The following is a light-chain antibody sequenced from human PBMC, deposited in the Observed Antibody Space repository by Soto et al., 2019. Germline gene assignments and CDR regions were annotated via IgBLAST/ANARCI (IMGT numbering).Light chain of an antibody. V-gene: IGKV3-20*01. CDR3: QQYGSCVT. J-gene: IGKJ1*01. CDR2: AAS. CDR1: QSVSSY. Sequence: IVMTQSTDTLSVSPGERATLSCRASQSVSSYLAWYQQKPGQAPRLLIYAASSRATGIPDRFSGSGSGTDFTLTISRLEPEDFAVYYCQQYGSCVTFGQGTKVDI.